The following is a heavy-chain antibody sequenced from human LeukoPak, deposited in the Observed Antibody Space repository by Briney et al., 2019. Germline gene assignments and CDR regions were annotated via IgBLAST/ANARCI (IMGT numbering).Heavy chain of an antibody. D-gene: IGHD3-3*01. CDR1: GYTFTSYY. CDR3: ARDRFWSAPYMGSGYDAFDI. CDR2: INPSGGST. Sequence: GASVKVSFKSSGYTFTSYYMHWVRQAPGQGLEWMGIINPSGGSTSYAQKFQGRVTMTRDTSTSTVYMELSSLRSEDTAVYYCARDRFWSAPYMGSGYDAFDIWGQGTMVTVSS. J-gene: IGHJ3*02. V-gene: IGHV1-46*01.